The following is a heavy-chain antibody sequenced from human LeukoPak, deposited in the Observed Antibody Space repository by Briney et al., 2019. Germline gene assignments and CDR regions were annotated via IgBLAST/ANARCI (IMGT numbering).Heavy chain of an antibody. CDR3: AARRPSSSYHHYNMKFDY. J-gene: IGHJ4*02. V-gene: IGHV4-34*01. CDR1: GGSFSGYY. CDR2: INHSGST. D-gene: IGHD2-15*01. Sequence: SETLSLTCAVYGGSFSGYYWSWIRQPPGKGLEWIGEINHSGSTNYNPSLKSRVTISVDTSKNQFSLKLSSVTAADTAVYYCAARRPSSSYHHYNMKFDYWGQGTLVTVSS.